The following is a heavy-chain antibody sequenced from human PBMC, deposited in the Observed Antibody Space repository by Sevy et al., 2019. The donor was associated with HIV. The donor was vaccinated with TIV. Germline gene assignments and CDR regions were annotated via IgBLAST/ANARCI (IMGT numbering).Heavy chain of an antibody. J-gene: IGHJ4*02. D-gene: IGHD6-19*01. CDR2: IRSKAYGGTT. CDR3: TRGGGWYEWRDRYFDY. CDR1: GFTFGDYA. V-gene: IGHV3-49*03. Sequence: GGSLRLSCTASGFTFGDYAMSWFRQAPGKGLEWVGFIRSKAYGGTTEYAASVKGRFTISRDDSKSIAYLQMNSLKTEDTAVYYCTRGGGWYEWRDRYFDYWGQGTLVTVSS.